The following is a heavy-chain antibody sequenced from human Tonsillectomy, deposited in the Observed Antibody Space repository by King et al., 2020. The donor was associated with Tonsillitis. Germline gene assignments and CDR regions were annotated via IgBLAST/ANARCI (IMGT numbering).Heavy chain of an antibody. CDR2: LYYNGST. D-gene: IGHD3-10*01. Sequence: QLQKSGPGMVKPSETLSLTCTVSGGSISSYDWSGIRQPPGKGREWLGCLYYNGSTNYNPALKSRVPISVDTSKNQFSLKLISVTAADTAVYFCARDRSGFYYGSGSPAHWFDPWGQGTLVTVSS. CDR3: ARDRSGFYYGSGSPAHWFDP. J-gene: IGHJ5*02. V-gene: IGHV4-59*01. CDR1: GGSISSYD.